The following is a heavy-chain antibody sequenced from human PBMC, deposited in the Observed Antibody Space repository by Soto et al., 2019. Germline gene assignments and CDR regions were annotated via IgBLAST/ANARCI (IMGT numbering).Heavy chain of an antibody. CDR1: GYSFTNYG. D-gene: IGHD6-19*01. CDR3: ARDRGVPPPVAGNTHYYYYMDV. J-gene: IGHJ6*03. Sequence: QDQLVQSGAEVKKPGASVTVSCKASGYSFTNYGITWVRQAPGQGLEGMGWISGFNGNTHYAQKLQGRVTMTTDASTSTAYMELRSLRSDDTAVYYCARDRGVPPPVAGNTHYYYYMDVWGKGTTVTVSS. CDR2: ISGFNGNT. V-gene: IGHV1-18*01.